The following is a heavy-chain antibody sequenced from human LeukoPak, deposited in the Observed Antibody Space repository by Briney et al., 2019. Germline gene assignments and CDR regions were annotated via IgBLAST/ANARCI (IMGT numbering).Heavy chain of an antibody. Sequence: ASVKVSCKASGYTFSSYGISWVRQAPGQGLEWMGWISAYNGNTNYAQKLQGRVTMTTDTSTSTAYMELRSLRSDDTAVYYCARQDYANVWYSSSWYRGGFDYWGQGTLVTVSS. D-gene: IGHD6-13*01. CDR3: ARQDYANVWYSSSWYRGGFDY. J-gene: IGHJ4*02. CDR2: ISAYNGNT. V-gene: IGHV1-18*01. CDR1: GYTFSSYG.